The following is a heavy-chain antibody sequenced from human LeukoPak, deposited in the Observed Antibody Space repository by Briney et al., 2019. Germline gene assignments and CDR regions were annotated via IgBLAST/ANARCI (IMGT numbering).Heavy chain of an antibody. CDR3: ARRSISAAAGTDY. J-gene: IGHJ4*02. D-gene: IGHD6-13*01. Sequence: PSETLSLTCAVYGGSFSGYYWSWIRQPPGKGLEWIGEINHSRSTNYNPSLKSRVTISVDTSKNQFSLKLSSVTAADTAVYYCARRSISAAAGTDYWGQGTLVTVSS. CDR1: GGSFSGYY. CDR2: INHSRST. V-gene: IGHV4-34*01.